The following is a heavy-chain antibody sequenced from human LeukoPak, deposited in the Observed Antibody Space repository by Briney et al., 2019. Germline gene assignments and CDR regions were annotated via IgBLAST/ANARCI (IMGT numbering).Heavy chain of an antibody. J-gene: IGHJ6*03. CDR3: AKVSSSSEGYYYYYYMDV. CDR2: ISGSGGST. V-gene: IGHV3-23*01. Sequence: GGSLRLSCAASGFTFSSYAMSWVRQAPGKGLEWVSAISGSGGSTYYADSVKGRFTISRDNSKNTLYMQMNSLRAEDTAVYYCAKVSSSSEGYYYYYYMDVWGKGTTVTVSS. CDR1: GFTFSSYA. D-gene: IGHD6-6*01.